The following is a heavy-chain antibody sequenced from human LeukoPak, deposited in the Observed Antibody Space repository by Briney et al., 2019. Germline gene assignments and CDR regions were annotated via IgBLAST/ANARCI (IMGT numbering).Heavy chain of an antibody. CDR1: GFTFGSYS. CDR2: ITIGRNTI. CDR3: ARKDGVVIGVGYYYYMDV. J-gene: IGHJ6*03. Sequence: PGGSLRLSRAASGFTFGSYSMNWVRQAPGQRLEWISYITIGRNTIYNGGTYNGRFTIDRDNAKNSLYLKMNSLRDEDTVVYYCARKDGVVIGVGYYYYMDVWGKGTTVTVSS. V-gene: IGHV3-48*02. D-gene: IGHD3-3*01.